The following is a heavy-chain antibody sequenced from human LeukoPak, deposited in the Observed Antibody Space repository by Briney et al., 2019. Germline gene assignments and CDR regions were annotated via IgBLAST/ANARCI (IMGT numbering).Heavy chain of an antibody. CDR2: ISYDGSNK. V-gene: IGHV3-30*04. CDR1: GFTFSSYA. D-gene: IGHD2-8*01. J-gene: IGHJ5*02. CDR3: AKDLYGLDWFDP. Sequence: GGSLRLSCAASGFTFSSYAMHWVRQAPGKGLEWVAVISYDGSNKYYADSVKGRFTISRDNSKNTLYLQMNSLRAEDTAVYYCAKDLYGLDWFDPWGQGTLVTVSS.